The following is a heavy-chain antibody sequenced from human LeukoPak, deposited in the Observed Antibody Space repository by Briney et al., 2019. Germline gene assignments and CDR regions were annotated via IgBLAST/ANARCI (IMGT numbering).Heavy chain of an antibody. D-gene: IGHD5-18*01. J-gene: IGHJ4*02. V-gene: IGHV4-59*08. CDR1: GGSISSYY. CDR3: ARHGIGIQIDY. Sequence: PSETLSLTCTVSGGSISSYYWSWIRQPPGKGLEWIGYIYYSGSTNYNPSLKSRVTISVDTSKNQFSLKLSSVTAADTAVYYCARHGIGIQIDYWGQGTLVTVSS. CDR2: IYYSGST.